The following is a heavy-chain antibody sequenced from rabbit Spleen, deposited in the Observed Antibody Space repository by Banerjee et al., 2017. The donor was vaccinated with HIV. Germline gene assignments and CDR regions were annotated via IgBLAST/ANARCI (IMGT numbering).Heavy chain of an antibody. J-gene: IGHJ6*01. V-gene: IGHV1S40*01. CDR1: GFSFSNNDY. D-gene: IGHD6-1*01. CDR3: ARESSYAGYAGYGYAARYYGMDL. Sequence: QSLEESGGDLVKPGASLTLTCTASGFSFSNNDYMCWVRQAPGKGLEWISCIAGSSSDFTYSATWAKGRFTCSKTSSTTVTLQMTSLTVADTATYFCARESSYAGYAGYGYAARYYGMDLWGQGTLVTVS. CDR2: IAGSSSDFT.